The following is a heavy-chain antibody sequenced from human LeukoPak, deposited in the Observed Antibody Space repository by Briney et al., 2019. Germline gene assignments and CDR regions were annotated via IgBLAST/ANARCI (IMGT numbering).Heavy chain of an antibody. CDR3: ARDRLYGGPFDY. Sequence: ASVKVSCKASGYTFTSYGISWVRQAPGQGLEWMGWISACNGNTNYAQKLQGRVTMTTDTSTSTAHMELRSLRSDDTAVYYCARDRLYGGPFDYWGQGTLVTVSS. CDR1: GYTFTSYG. D-gene: IGHD4-23*01. J-gene: IGHJ4*02. CDR2: ISACNGNT. V-gene: IGHV1-18*01.